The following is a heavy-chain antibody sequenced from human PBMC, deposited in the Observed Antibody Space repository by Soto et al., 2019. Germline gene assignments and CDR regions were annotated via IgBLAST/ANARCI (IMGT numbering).Heavy chain of an antibody. D-gene: IGHD6-13*01. J-gene: IGHJ4*02. CDR2: IDPSDSYT. V-gene: IGHV5-10-1*01. CDR3: ARLQAAAGDNDLGFDY. Sequence: RMSQKPRKGLEWMGRIDPSDSYTNYSPSFQGHVTISADKSISTAYLQWSSLKASDTAMYYCARLQAAAGDNDLGFDYWGQGTLLTLSS.